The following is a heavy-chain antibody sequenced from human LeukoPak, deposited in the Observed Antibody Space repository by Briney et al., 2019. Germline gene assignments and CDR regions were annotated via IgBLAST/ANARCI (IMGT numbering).Heavy chain of an antibody. CDR3: ARLSVIVGAALEYYYYYMDV. CDR2: SNDSGGT. J-gene: IGHJ6*03. Sequence: SETLSLTCAVYGGTFSGYYWSWIRQPPGKRLEWVGESNDSGGTNYNPSLKSRVTISADKSKHQVSLKLTSVTAADTAVYYCARLSVIVGAALEYYYYYMDVWGQGTTVTVSS. V-gene: IGHV4-34*01. D-gene: IGHD1-26*01. CDR1: GGTFSGYY.